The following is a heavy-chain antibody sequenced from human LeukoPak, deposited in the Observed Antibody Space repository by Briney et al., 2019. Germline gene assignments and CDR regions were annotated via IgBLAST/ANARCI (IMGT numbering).Heavy chain of an antibody. CDR2: ISGSGGST. D-gene: IGHD3-3*01. V-gene: IGHV3-23*01. J-gene: IGHJ4*02. CDR3: AKDSSNYDFWSGYPGY. Sequence: GGSLRLSCAASGFPFSSYAMSWVRQAPGKGLEWVLGISGSGGSTYYADSVKGRFTISRDNSKNTLYLQMNSLRAEDTAVYYCAKDSSNYDFWSGYPGYWGQGTLVTVSS. CDR1: GFPFSSYA.